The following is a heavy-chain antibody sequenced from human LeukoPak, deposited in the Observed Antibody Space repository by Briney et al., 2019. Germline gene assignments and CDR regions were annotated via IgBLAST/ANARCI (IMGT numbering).Heavy chain of an antibody. CDR3: ARDLNYDSAY. Sequence: GGSLRLSCAASGFTVSSNYMSWVRQAPGKGLEWVSVIYSGGSTYYADSVKGRFTISRDNSKNTVYLQMNSLRAEDAAVYYCARDLNYDSAYWGQGTLVTVSS. CDR1: GFTVSSNY. V-gene: IGHV3-53*01. J-gene: IGHJ4*02. CDR2: IYSGGST. D-gene: IGHD3-22*01.